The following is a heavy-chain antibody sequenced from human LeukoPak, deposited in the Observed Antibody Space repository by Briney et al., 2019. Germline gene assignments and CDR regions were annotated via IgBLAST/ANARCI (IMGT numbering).Heavy chain of an antibody. CDR2: ISYDGSNK. Sequence: PGRSLRLSCAASGFTFSDYAMHWVRQAPGKGLEWVAVISYDGSNKYYADSVKGRFTISRDNSKNTLYLQMNSLRAEDTAVYYCARDTAVAGTEVSGSYPRYWGQGTLVTVSS. CDR3: ARDTAVAGTEVSGSYPRY. CDR1: GFTFSDYA. D-gene: IGHD6-19*01. V-gene: IGHV3-30-3*01. J-gene: IGHJ4*02.